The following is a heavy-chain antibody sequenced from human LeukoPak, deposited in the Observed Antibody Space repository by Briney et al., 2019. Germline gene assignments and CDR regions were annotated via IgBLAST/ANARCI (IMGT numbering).Heavy chain of an antibody. V-gene: IGHV3-48*01. CDR3: ARAGGEGAFDI. CDR1: GFTFSSYS. Sequence: PGGSLRLSCAASGFTFSSYSMNWVRQAPGRGLEWVSYISSSSSTMYYADSVKGRFTISRDNAKNSLYLQMNSLRAEDTAVYYCARAGGEGAFDIWGQGTMVTVSS. D-gene: IGHD3-10*01. J-gene: IGHJ3*02. CDR2: ISSSSSTM.